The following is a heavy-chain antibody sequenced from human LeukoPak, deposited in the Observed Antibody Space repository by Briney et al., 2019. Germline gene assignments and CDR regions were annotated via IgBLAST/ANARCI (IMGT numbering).Heavy chain of an antibody. Sequence: PGGSLRLSCAASGFTFSSYSMNWVRQAPGKGLEWVSSISSSSSYIYYADSVRGRFTISRDNAKNSLYLQMNSLRAEDTAVYYCARDNYDRSGYYFDYWGQGTLVTVSS. J-gene: IGHJ4*02. D-gene: IGHD3-22*01. V-gene: IGHV3-21*01. CDR2: ISSSSSYI. CDR3: ARDNYDRSGYYFDY. CDR1: GFTFSSYS.